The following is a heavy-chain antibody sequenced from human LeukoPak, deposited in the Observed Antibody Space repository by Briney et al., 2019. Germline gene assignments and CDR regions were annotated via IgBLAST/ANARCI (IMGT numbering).Heavy chain of an antibody. D-gene: IGHD5-24*01. CDR3: ARSRDGYNDAYDI. CDR2: INPGGGNT. V-gene: IGHV1-46*01. J-gene: IGHJ3*02. Sequence: ASVKVSCKASGYTFTSYYMHWVRQAPGQGLEWMGLINPGGGNTNYAQNFQGRVTMTRDTSTTTVYMELSSLRSEDTAIYYCARSRDGYNDAYDIWGQGTVVTVPS. CDR1: GYTFTSYY.